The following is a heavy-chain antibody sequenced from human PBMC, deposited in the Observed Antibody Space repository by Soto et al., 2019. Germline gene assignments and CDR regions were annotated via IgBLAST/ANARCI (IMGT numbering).Heavy chain of an antibody. CDR2: IIPIFGTA. V-gene: IGHV1-69*13. Sequence: GASVKVSCKASGGTFSSYAISWVRQAPGQGLEWMGGIIPIFGTANYAQKFQGRVTITADESTSTAYMELSSLRSEDTAVYYCARGARWGYCSGGSCYDHYYYYGMDVWGQGTTVTVSS. D-gene: IGHD2-15*01. CDR3: ARGARWGYCSGGSCYDHYYYYGMDV. CDR1: GGTFSSYA. J-gene: IGHJ6*02.